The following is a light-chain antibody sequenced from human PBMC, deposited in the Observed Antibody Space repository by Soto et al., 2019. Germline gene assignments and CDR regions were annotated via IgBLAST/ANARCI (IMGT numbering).Light chain of an antibody. CDR1: SSDVGGYNY. CDR2: DVS. J-gene: IGLJ2*01. V-gene: IGLV2-14*01. CDR3: SSYTSSSTLV. Sequence: QSALTQPASVSGSPGQSITISCTGTSSDVGGYNYVSWYQQHPGKAPKLMIYDVSNRPSGVSNRLSGSKSGNTASLTISGLQAEDEADYYCSSYTSSSTLVFGGGIKLTVL.